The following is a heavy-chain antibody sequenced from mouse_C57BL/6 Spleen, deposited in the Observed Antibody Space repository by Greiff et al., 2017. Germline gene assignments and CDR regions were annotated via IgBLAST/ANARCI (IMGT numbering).Heavy chain of an antibody. V-gene: IGHV1-72*01. CDR3: ARSPSYDYDEGMDY. CDR2: IDPNSGGT. J-gene: IGHJ4*01. CDR1: GYTFTSYW. D-gene: IGHD2-4*01. Sequence: QVQLQQPGAELVKPGASVKLSCKASGYTFTSYWMHWVKQRPGRGLECIGRIDPNSGGTKYNEKFKSKATLTVDKPSSTAYMQLSSLTSEDSAVYYCARSPSYDYDEGMDYWGQGTSVTVSS.